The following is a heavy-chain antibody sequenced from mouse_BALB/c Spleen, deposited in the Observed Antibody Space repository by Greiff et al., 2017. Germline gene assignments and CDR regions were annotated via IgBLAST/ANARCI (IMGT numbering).Heavy chain of an antibody. CDR3: ARVNYYGSSYGAMDY. Sequence: EVQVVESGGGLVKPGGSLKLSCAASGFTFSSYAMSWVRQSPEKRLEWVAEISSGGSYTYYPDTVTGRFTLSRDNAKNTLYLEMSSLRSEDTAMYYCARVNYYGSSYGAMDYWGQGTSVTVSS. V-gene: IGHV5-9-4*01. J-gene: IGHJ4*01. CDR2: ISSGGSYT. CDR1: GFTFSSYA. D-gene: IGHD1-1*01.